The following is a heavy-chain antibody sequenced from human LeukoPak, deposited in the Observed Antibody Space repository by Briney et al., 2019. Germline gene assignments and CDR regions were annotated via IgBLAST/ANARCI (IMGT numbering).Heavy chain of an antibody. V-gene: IGHV3-30*03. Sequence: PGGSLRLSCAVSGFTFSSYGMHWVRQAPGKGLEWVAVISYDGSNKYYADSVKGRFTISRDNSKNTLYLQMNSLRAEDTAVYYCARLNFGYSDYYDSSGYYYYYWGQGTLVTVSS. CDR3: ARLNFGYSDYYDSSGYYYYY. CDR2: ISYDGSNK. J-gene: IGHJ4*02. CDR1: GFTFSSYG. D-gene: IGHD3-22*01.